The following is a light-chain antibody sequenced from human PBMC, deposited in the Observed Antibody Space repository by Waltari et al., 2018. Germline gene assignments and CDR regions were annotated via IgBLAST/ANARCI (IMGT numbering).Light chain of an antibody. CDR2: GAS. V-gene: IGKV3-15*01. Sequence: EVVMTQSPATLSVSPGERATLSCRGSKSVSRDLAWYQQKPGQAPRLLIYGASTRITGVPARFTGSGSGAEFSLTISSLQSEDVAIYYCQQFNNWPQTFGGGTQVEIK. CDR3: QQFNNWPQT. J-gene: IGKJ4*01. CDR1: KSVSRD.